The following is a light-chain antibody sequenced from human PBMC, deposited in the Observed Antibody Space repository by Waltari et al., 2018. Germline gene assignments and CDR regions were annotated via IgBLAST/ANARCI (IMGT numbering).Light chain of an antibody. J-gene: IGLJ2*01. CDR3: QSYDSSLSGSRV. CDR1: SSNIGAGYD. CDR2: GNS. Sequence: QSVLTQPPSVSGAPGQRVTISCTGSSSNIGAGYDVNWCQQPPGTAPKLLMYGNSNRPSGVPDRFSGSKSGTSASLAITGLQAEDEADYYCQSYDSSLSGSRVFGGGTKLTVL. V-gene: IGLV1-40*01.